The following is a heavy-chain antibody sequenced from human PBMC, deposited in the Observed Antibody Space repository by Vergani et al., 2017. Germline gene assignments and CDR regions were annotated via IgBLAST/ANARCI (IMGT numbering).Heavy chain of an antibody. CDR3: ARVVSYYDYIWGSYRSHYYMDV. V-gene: IGHV4-39*07. CDR1: GGSISSSSYY. J-gene: IGHJ6*03. D-gene: IGHD3-16*02. CDR2: IYYSGST. Sequence: QLQLQESGPGLVKPSETLSLTCTVSGGSISSSSYYWGWIRQPPGKGLEWIGSIYYSGSTYYNPSLKSRVTISVDTSKNQFSLKLSSVTAADTAVYYCARVVSYYDYIWGSYRSHYYMDVWGKGTTVTVSS.